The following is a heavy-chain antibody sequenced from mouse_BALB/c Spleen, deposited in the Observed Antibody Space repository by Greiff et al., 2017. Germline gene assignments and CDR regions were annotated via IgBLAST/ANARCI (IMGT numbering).Heavy chain of an antibody. V-gene: IGHV14-3*02. CDR2: IDPANGNT. D-gene: IGHD1-1*01. CDR1: GFNIKDTY. Sequence: VQLKESGAELVKPGASVKLSCTASGFNIKDTYMHWVKQRPEQGLEWIGRIDPANGNTKYDPKFQGKATITADTSSNTAYLQLSSLTSEDTAVYYCAREAAYYGSSFAYWGQGTLVTVSA. J-gene: IGHJ3*01. CDR3: AREAAYYGSSFAY.